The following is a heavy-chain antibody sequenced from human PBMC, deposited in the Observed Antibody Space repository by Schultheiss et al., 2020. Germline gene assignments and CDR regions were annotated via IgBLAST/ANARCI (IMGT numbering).Heavy chain of an antibody. V-gene: IGHV4-39*07. J-gene: IGHJ5*02. D-gene: IGHD6-6*01. CDR1: GGSISSSSYY. Sequence: SETLSLTCTVSGGSISSSSYYWGWIRQPPGKGLEWIGEINHSGSTNYNPSLKSRVTISVDTSKNQFSLKLSSVTAADTAVYYCARDRSIAARSGYDPWGQGTLVTVSS. CDR2: INHSGST. CDR3: ARDRSIAARSGYDP.